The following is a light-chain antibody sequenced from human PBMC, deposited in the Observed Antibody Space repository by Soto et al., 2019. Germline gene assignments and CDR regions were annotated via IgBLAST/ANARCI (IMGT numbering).Light chain of an antibody. J-gene: IGKJ1*01. CDR3: QHYGNSPWT. CDR2: GAS. CDR1: QSVTSNY. V-gene: IGKV3-20*01. Sequence: EIVLTQCPGTLSLSPGERATLSCRASQSVTSNYLAWYQQKPGQAPRLLIYGASSRATGIPDRISGSGSGTDFTLTINRLESEDFAVYYCQHYGNSPWTFGRGTKVEIK.